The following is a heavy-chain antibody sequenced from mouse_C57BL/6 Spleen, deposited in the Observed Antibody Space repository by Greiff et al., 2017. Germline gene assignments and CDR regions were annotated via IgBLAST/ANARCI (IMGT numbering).Heavy chain of an antibody. D-gene: IGHD2-13*01. Sequence: VQLQQPGAELVKPGASVKLSCKASGYTFTSYWMHWVKQRPGQGLEWIGMIHPTSGSTNYNEKFKSKATLTVDKSSSTAYMQLSSLTSKDSAVYYCAREYGDYAWFAYWGQGTLVTVSA. V-gene: IGHV1-64*01. J-gene: IGHJ3*01. CDR1: GYTFTSYW. CDR2: IHPTSGST. CDR3: AREYGDYAWFAY.